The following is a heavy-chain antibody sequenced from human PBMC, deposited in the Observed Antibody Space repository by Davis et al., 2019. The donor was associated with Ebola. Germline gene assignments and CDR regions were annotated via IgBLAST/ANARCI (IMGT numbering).Heavy chain of an antibody. CDR3: ARGSGTYGAIDF. D-gene: IGHD1-26*01. CDR2: IYNTGSV. Sequence: MPSETLSLTCTVSGGSISNGGYYWTWIRQHPGKGLEWIGYIYNTGSVYQNASLQSRLTMSVDTSKNQFSLRLSSVTAADTAVYYCARGSGTYGAIDFWGQGALVTVSS. CDR1: GGSISNGGYY. J-gene: IGHJ4*02. V-gene: IGHV4-31*03.